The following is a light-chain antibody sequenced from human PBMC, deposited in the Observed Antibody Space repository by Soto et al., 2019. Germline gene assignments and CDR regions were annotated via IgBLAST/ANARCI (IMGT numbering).Light chain of an antibody. J-gene: IGLJ3*02. CDR1: SSNIGRNT. V-gene: IGLV1-44*01. CDR3: AAWDDSLNGPV. Sequence: QYVLTQPPSASGTPGQRVTISCSRSSSNIGRNTVSWYQQLPGTAPKLLIYTNNERPSGVPDRFSGSRSGTSASLAISGLQSEDEADYYCAAWDDSLNGPVFGGGTKLTVL. CDR2: TNN.